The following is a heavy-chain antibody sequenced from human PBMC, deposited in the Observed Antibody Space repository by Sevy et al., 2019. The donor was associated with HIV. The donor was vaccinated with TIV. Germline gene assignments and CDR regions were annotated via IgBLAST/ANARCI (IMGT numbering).Heavy chain of an antibody. D-gene: IGHD3-3*01. CDR3: ATVGITIFGVVIIGPSGMDV. V-gene: IGHV1-24*01. CDR2: FDPEDGET. J-gene: IGHJ6*02. Sequence: ASVKVSCKVSGYTLTELSMHWVRQAPGKGLEWMGGFDPEDGETIYAQKFQGRVTMTEDTSTDTAYMELSSLRSEDTAVHYCATVGITIFGVVIIGPSGMDVWGQGTTVTVSS. CDR1: GYTLTELS.